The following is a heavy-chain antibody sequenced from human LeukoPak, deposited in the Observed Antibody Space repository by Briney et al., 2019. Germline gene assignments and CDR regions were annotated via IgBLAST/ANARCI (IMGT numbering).Heavy chain of an antibody. V-gene: IGHV3-7*01. J-gene: IGHJ4*02. CDR1: GFTLSSYW. CDR3: ARDNMLGYYFDY. Sequence: GGSLRLSCATSGFTLSSYWMRWVRQAPGKGVEWVANIKQDGSEIYYVDSVRGRFTISRDNAKNSLYLQMTSLRAGDTAVYFCARDNMLGYYFDYWGQGTLVTVSS. D-gene: IGHD1-26*01. CDR2: IKQDGSEI.